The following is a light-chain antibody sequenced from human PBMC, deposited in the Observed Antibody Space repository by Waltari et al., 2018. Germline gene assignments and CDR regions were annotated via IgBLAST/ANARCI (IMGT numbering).Light chain of an antibody. CDR1: QSLRRY. CDR2: DVS. Sequence: EIVLTQSPATLSLSPGARATLPCRASQSLRRYLAWYQQKPGQAPRLLIYDVSNRATGIPARFSGSGSGTDFTLTISSLEPEDFAVYYCQQRSNWPGTFGQGTRVEIK. V-gene: IGKV3-11*01. CDR3: QQRSNWPGT. J-gene: IGKJ1*01.